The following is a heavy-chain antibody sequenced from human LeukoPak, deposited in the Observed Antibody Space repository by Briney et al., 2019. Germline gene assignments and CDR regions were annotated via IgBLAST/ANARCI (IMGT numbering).Heavy chain of an antibody. CDR1: GFIFNNYA. Sequence: PGRSLRLSCAGSGFIFNNYAMHWVRQPPGKGLEGVSGISWNSGSIDYADSVKGRFTISRDNAKNSLYLQMNSLRVEDTAFYYCAKDNRRHYTSGPNPDSLHWGQGALVIVSS. CDR2: ISWNSGSI. D-gene: IGHD6-19*01. V-gene: IGHV3-9*01. CDR3: AKDNRRHYTSGPNPDSLH. J-gene: IGHJ4*02.